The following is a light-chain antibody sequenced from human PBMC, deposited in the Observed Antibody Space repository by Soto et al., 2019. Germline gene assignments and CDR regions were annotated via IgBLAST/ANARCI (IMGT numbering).Light chain of an antibody. Sequence: QSVLTQPASVSGSPGQSITISCTGTSSDVGGYNYVSWCQQHPGKAPKLMIYDVSNRPSGVSNRFSGSKSGNTASLTISGLQAEDEADYYCSSYTSSSTLGVFGTGTKVT. CDR3: SSYTSSSTLGV. J-gene: IGLJ1*01. CDR2: DVS. CDR1: SSDVGGYNY. V-gene: IGLV2-14*01.